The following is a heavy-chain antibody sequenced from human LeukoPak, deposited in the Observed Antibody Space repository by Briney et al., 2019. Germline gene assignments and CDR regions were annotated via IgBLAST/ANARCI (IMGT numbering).Heavy chain of an antibody. Sequence: GGSLRLSCAASGFTFRRYAMTWVRQAPGTGLEWVSHISDSGETTYYADSVRGRFTISRDNSKNTLYLHMNSLRADDTAIYYCVRDPRPSHYGSNTVFDVWGQGTMATVSS. V-gene: IGHV3-23*01. CDR2: ISDSGETT. CDR1: GFTFRRYA. CDR3: VRDPRPSHYGSNTVFDV. J-gene: IGHJ3*01. D-gene: IGHD4-23*01.